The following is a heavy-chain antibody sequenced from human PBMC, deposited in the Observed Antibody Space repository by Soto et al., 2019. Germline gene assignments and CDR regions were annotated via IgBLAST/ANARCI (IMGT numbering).Heavy chain of an antibody. J-gene: IGHJ6*02. V-gene: IGHV3-23*01. CDR3: ARGDRGGSGSPASYYYSGLDV. CDR2: VSAGGDMT. D-gene: IGHD3-10*01. CDR1: GFTFNSYA. Sequence: DVHVLESGGDLVQPGRSLRLSCAASGFTFNSYAMSWVRQAPGKGLEWVSSVSAGGDMTYYSDSVKGRFTISRDNSNNALFLQMNSLRIEDTALYYCARGDRGGSGSPASYYYSGLDVWGQGTTVTVS.